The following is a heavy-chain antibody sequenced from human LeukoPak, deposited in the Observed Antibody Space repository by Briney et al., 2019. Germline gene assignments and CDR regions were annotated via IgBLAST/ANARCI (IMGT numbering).Heavy chain of an antibody. V-gene: IGHV4-59*01. CDR1: GGSITDYY. J-gene: IGHJ1*01. CDR2: DYYSGSS. Sequence: SETLSLTCTVSGGSITDYYWGWIRQPPGKGLEWIGYDYYSGSSNYNPSLKSRVTISVDTSKNQFSLKLSSVTAADTAVYYCARDGSTDTPFQHWGQGTLVTVSS. CDR3: ARDGSTDTPFQH.